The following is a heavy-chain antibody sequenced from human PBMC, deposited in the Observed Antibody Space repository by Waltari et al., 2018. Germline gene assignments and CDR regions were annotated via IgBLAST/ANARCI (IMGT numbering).Heavy chain of an antibody. Sequence: QVQLQESGPGLVKPSETLSLTCTVSGGSISSYYWSWIRQPPGKELEWIGYIYYSVITNYNPSLKSRVAISLYTSKNQFSLNLISVTAADTAVYYCARRAGATAYFDYWGQGTLVTVSS. CDR3: ARRAGATAYFDY. J-gene: IGHJ4*02. CDR1: GGSISSYY. V-gene: IGHV4-59*08. CDR2: IYYSVIT. D-gene: IGHD1-26*01.